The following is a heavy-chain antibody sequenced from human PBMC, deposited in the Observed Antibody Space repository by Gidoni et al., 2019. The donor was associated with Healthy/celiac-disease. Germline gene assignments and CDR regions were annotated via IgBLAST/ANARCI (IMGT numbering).Heavy chain of an antibody. D-gene: IGHD6-6*01. J-gene: IGHJ4*02. V-gene: IGHV1-69*01. CDR3: ACGREYSSSSGPCLY. CDR1: GGTFSSYA. Sequence: QVQLVQSGAEVKNPGSSAKVSCKTSGGTFSSYALSWVRQAARHGLEWMGGIIPVIGTATYSQDFQGRDTIPADESTSAAYMELCNLRSDDTAVYYCACGREYSSSSGPCLYWGQGTLVSVSS. CDR2: IIPVIGTA.